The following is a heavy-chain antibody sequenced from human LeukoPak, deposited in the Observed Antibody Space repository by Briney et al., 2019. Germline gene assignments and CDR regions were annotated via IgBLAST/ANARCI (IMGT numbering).Heavy chain of an antibody. CDR1: GGSISSSSYY. CDR2: INHSGST. Sequence: SETLSLTCTVSGGSISSSSYYWGWIRQPPGKGLEWIGEINHSGSTNYNPSLKSRVTISVDTSKNQFSLKLRSVTAADTAVYYCARRSSSWSKYFDYWGQGTLVTVSS. J-gene: IGHJ4*02. V-gene: IGHV4-39*07. D-gene: IGHD6-13*01. CDR3: ARRSSSWSKYFDY.